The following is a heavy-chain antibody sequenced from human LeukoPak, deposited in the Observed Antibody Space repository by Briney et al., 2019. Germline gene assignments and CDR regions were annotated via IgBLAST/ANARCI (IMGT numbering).Heavy chain of an antibody. J-gene: IGHJ4*02. Sequence: ASVKVSCKASGYTFTGYYIHWVRQAPGQGLGWMGWINPNSGGTNYAQKFQGRVTMTRDTSISTAYMELSRLRSDDTAVYYCARVQPRGSSGWYGIDYWGQGTLVTVSS. D-gene: IGHD6-19*01. CDR2: INPNSGGT. CDR3: ARVQPRGSSGWYGIDY. V-gene: IGHV1-2*02. CDR1: GYTFTGYY.